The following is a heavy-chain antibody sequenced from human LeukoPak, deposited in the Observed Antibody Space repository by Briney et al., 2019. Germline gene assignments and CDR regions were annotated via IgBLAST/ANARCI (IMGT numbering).Heavy chain of an antibody. J-gene: IGHJ5*02. V-gene: IGHV1-46*01. Sequence: ASVKVSCKASGYTFTSYYMHWVRQAPGQGLEWMGIINPSGGSTSYAQKFQGRVTMTRDMSTSTVYMELSSLRSEDTAVYYCAIMVRGVMRFDPWGQGTLVTVSS. CDR1: GYTFTSYY. CDR3: AIMVRGVMRFDP. D-gene: IGHD3-10*01. CDR2: INPSGGST.